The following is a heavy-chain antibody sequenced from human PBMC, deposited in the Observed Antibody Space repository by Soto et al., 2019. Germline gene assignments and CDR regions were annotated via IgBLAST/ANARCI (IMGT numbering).Heavy chain of an antibody. CDR2: MNPNSGNT. Sequence: ASVKVSCKASGDTFTSYDINWVRQATGQGLEWMGWMNPNSGNTGYAQKFQGRVTMNRNTSISTAYMELSSLRSEDTAVYYCARGTYYYDSSLSAFDIWGQGTMVTVS. CDR3: ARGTYYYDSSLSAFDI. J-gene: IGHJ3*02. D-gene: IGHD3-22*01. CDR1: GDTFTSYD. V-gene: IGHV1-8*01.